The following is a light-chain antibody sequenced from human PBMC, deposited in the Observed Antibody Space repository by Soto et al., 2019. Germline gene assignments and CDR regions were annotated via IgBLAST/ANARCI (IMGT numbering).Light chain of an antibody. CDR3: QQYYGSPRT. Sequence: DIVMTQSPDSLAVSLGERATINCKSSQTVLYRSNNMNYLRWYQQKPGQPPKLLIYWASTREAGVPDRFSGSGSGTDFTLTISRLEPEDVAVYFCQQYYGSPRTFGRGTRVEIK. CDR2: WAS. V-gene: IGKV4-1*01. CDR1: QTVLYRSNNMNY. J-gene: IGKJ4*01.